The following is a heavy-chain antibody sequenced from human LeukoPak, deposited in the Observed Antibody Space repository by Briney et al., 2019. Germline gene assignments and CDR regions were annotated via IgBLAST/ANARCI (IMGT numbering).Heavy chain of an antibody. D-gene: IGHD2-2*01. CDR1: GFTFSSYA. Sequence: GGSLRLSCAASGFTFSSYALSWVRQAPGKGLEWVSSLSGSGYNTYYADSVKGRFTISRDNSKNTVYLQMNSLRAEDTAVYYCSKDPYGTRYFDYWGQGTLVTVSS. V-gene: IGHV3-23*01. CDR2: LSGSGYNT. CDR3: SKDPYGTRYFDY. J-gene: IGHJ4*02.